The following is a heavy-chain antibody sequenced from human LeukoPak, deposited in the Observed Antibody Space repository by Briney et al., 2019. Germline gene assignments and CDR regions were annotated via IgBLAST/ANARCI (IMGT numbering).Heavy chain of an antibody. CDR3: TRVSYNSDWN. CDR1: GFTFGDYA. D-gene: IGHD6-19*01. J-gene: IGHJ4*02. V-gene: IGHV3-49*04. Sequence: GGSLRLYCTASGFTFGDYAMNWVRQAPGKGLVWVGFIRSTAYGGTTEYAASVKGRFTISRDDSKSIAYLQMNSLKTEDTAMYYCTRVSYNSDWNWGQGTLVTVSS. CDR2: IRSTAYGGTT.